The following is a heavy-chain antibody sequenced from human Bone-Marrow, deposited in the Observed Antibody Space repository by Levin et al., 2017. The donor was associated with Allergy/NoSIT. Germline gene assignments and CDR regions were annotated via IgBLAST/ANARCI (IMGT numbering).Heavy chain of an antibody. CDR3: VKGRDGGSSTWDY. Sequence: GGSLRLSCVASGFTLSTYTMSWVRQAPGKGLEWVSNIKSAGNTEDADSVKGRFTISRDNSKNTVYLEMNSLRAEDTALYYCVKGRDGGSSTWDYWGQGTLVTVSS. V-gene: IGHV3-23*01. CDR1: GFTLSTYT. CDR2: IKSAGNT. J-gene: IGHJ4*02. D-gene: IGHD5-24*01.